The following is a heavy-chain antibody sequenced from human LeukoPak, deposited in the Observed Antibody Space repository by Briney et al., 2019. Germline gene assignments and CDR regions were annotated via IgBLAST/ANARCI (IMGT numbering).Heavy chain of an antibody. V-gene: IGHV3-23*01. J-gene: IGHJ4*02. Sequence: GGSLGLSCAASRFTFSTYAMSWVRQAPGKGLEWISTIANDGGSTYYADSVKGRFTISRDNSRNTLYLQMNSLGADDTAVYYCAKSHSVEQRGYFDYWGQGTLVTVSS. CDR2: IANDGGST. CDR1: RFTFSTYA. D-gene: IGHD1/OR15-1a*01. CDR3: AKSHSVEQRGYFDY.